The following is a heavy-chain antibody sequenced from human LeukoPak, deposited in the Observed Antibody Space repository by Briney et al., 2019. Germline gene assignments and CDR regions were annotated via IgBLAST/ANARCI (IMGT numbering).Heavy chain of an antibody. V-gene: IGHV3-48*03. J-gene: IGHJ6*02. D-gene: IGHD1-14*01. CDR3: ARDRYHYYGLDV. Sequence: PGGSLRLSCAASGFNFSSYEMNWVRQAPGKGLEWVAYISESGSNIYYAGSVKGRFTISRDNAKNSLYLQMNSLRAEDTAVYYCARDRYHYYGLDVWGQGTTVTVSS. CDR1: GFNFSSYE. CDR2: ISESGSNI.